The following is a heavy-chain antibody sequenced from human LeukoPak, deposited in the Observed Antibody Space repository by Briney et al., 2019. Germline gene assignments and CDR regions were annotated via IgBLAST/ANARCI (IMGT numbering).Heavy chain of an antibody. V-gene: IGHV3-9*01. CDR2: ISWNSGSI. CDR3: AKELGYCSSTSCYDYFDY. D-gene: IGHD2-2*01. CDR1: GFTFDDYA. Sequence: PGGSLRLSCAASGFTFDDYAMHWVRQAPGKGLEGVSGISWNSGSIGYADSVKGRITSSRDNAKNSLYLRMNSLRAEDTALYYCAKELGYCSSTSCYDYFDYWGQGTLVTVSS. J-gene: IGHJ4*02.